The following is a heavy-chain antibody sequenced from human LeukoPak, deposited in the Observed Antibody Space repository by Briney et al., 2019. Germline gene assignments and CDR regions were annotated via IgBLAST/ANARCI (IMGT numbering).Heavy chain of an antibody. J-gene: IGHJ5*02. D-gene: IGHD3-22*01. CDR1: GYSISSGYY. CDR2: IYHSGST. Sequence: SETLSLTCTVSGYSISSGYYWGWIRQPPGKGLEWIGTIYHSGSTYYNPSLKSRVTISVDTSKNQFSLRLSSVTAADTAVYYCARDWEASSSGYYCSVRWFDPWGQGTLVTVSS. V-gene: IGHV4-38-2*02. CDR3: ARDWEASSSGYYCSVRWFDP.